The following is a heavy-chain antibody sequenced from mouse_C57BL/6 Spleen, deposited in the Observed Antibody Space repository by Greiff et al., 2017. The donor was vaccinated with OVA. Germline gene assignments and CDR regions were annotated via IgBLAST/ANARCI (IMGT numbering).Heavy chain of an antibody. Sequence: EVKLMESEGGLVQPGSSMKLSCTASGFTFSDYYMAWVRQVPEKGLEWVANINYDGSSTYYLDSLKSRFIISRDNAKNILYLQMSSLKSEDTATYYCARGGLRDYYAMDYWGQGTSVTVSS. J-gene: IGHJ4*01. V-gene: IGHV5-16*01. CDR3: ARGGLRDYYAMDY. D-gene: IGHD2-4*01. CDR2: INYDGSST. CDR1: GFTFSDYY.